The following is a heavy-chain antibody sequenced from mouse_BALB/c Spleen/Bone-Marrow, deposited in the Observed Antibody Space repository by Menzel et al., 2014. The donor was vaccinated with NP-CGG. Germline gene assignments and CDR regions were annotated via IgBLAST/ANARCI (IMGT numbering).Heavy chain of an antibody. J-gene: IGHJ2*01. V-gene: IGHV5-17*02. Sequence: EVMLVESGGGLVQPGGSRKLSCAASGFTFSSFAMHWVCQAPEKGLEWVAYISSGSSTIYYADTVMGRFTISRDNPKNTLFLQMTSLRSEDTAMYYCARSGSSSGYFVYWGQGTTLTVSS. CDR3: ARSGSSSGYFVY. D-gene: IGHD1-1*01. CDR1: GFTFSSFA. CDR2: ISSGSSTI.